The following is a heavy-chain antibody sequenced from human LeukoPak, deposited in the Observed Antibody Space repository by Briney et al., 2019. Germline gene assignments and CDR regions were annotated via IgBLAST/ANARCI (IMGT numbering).Heavy chain of an antibody. V-gene: IGHV4-39*01. CDR2: IYYSGST. Sequence: SETLSLTCTVSGGSISSSSYYWGWIRQPPGKGLEWIGSIYYSGSTYYNPSLKSRVTISVDTSKNQVSLKLSSVTAADTAVYYCARQVMDYDFWSGYYAHAFDIWGQGTMVTVSS. CDR1: GGSISSSSYY. CDR3: ARQVMDYDFWSGYYAHAFDI. J-gene: IGHJ3*02. D-gene: IGHD3-3*01.